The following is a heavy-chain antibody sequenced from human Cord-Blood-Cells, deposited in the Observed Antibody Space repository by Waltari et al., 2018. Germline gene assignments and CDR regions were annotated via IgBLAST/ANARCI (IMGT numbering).Heavy chain of an antibody. CDR3: AKDPDYDILTGYYWFDP. V-gene: IGHV3-23*04. CDR1: GFTFSSYA. CDR2: ISGSGGST. D-gene: IGHD3-9*01. J-gene: IGHJ5*02. Sequence: EVQLVESGGGLVQPGGSLRLSCAASGFTFSSYAMSWVRQAPGKGLEWVSAISGSGGSTYYADSVKCRFTISRDNSKNTLYLQMNSLRAEDTAVYYCAKDPDYDILTGYYWFDPWGQGTLVTVSS.